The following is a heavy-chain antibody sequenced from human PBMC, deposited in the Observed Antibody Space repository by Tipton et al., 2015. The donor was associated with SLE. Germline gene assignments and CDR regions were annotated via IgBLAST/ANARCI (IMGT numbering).Heavy chain of an antibody. CDR1: GYSISSGYY. Sequence: TLSLTCTVSGYSISSGYYWGWIRQPPGKGLEWIGSIYHSGSTYYNPSLKSRVTTSVDTSKNQFSLKLSSVTAADTAVYYCARATCGGDCYPPYYFDYWGQGTLVTVSS. V-gene: IGHV4-38-2*02. CDR3: ARATCGGDCYPPYYFDY. D-gene: IGHD2-21*01. J-gene: IGHJ4*02. CDR2: IYHSGST.